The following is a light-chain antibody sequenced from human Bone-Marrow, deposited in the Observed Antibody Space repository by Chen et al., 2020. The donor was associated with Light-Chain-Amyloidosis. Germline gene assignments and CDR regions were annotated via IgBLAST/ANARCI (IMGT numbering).Light chain of an antibody. CDR1: QTISSNY. V-gene: IGKV3-20*01. J-gene: IGKJ4*01. CDR2: GSC. CDR3: QQYGTSPLA. Sequence: EIVLTQSPGTLSLSPGEGANLSCRASQTISSNYLTWYQQNFGQAPRLLIYGSCSRATGIPDRCTGSGSGTDFTRTINRLEPEDFAMYYCQQYGTSPLAFGGGTKVEIK.